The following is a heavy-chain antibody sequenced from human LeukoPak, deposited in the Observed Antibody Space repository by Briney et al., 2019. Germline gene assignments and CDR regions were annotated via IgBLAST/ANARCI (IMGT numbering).Heavy chain of an antibody. J-gene: IGHJ4*02. V-gene: IGHV4-30-2*01. CDR3: ARGLLYSSSSFDY. Sequence: KPSQTLSLTCTVSGASISRGGYYLTWIRQPPGKGLEWVGYIYDGGRTYYNPSLESRVTISVDGSKNLFSLKLTSVSAADTAVYYCARGLLYSSSSFDYWGQGTLVIVSS. D-gene: IGHD6-6*01. CDR1: GASISRGGYY. CDR2: IYDGGRT.